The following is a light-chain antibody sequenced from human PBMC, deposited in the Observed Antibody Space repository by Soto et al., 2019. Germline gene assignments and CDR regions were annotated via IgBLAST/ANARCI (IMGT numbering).Light chain of an antibody. CDR3: SSYTSSSTAPYV. CDR1: SSDVGSYNR. Sequence: QSALTQPPSVSGSPGQSVTISCTGTSSDVGSYNRVSWYQQPPGTAPKLMIYEVSNRPSGVPDRFSGSKSGNTASLTISGLQAVDEADYYCSSYTSSSTAPYVFGTGTKLTVL. J-gene: IGLJ1*01. CDR2: EVS. V-gene: IGLV2-18*02.